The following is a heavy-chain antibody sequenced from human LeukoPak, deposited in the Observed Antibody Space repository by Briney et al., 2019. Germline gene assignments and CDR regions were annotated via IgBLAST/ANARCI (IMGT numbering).Heavy chain of an antibody. J-gene: IGHJ4*02. V-gene: IGHV1-2*06. CDR3: ARRPPGPAY. Sequence: ASVKVSCKVSGYTFTGYYLHWVRQALGQGLEWMGRINPSSGGTNYAQKFQGRVTITRDTSINTAYMDLSSLRSDDTAVYYCARRPPGPAYWGQGTLVTVSS. CDR1: GYTFTGYY. CDR2: INPSSGGT. D-gene: IGHD2-8*02.